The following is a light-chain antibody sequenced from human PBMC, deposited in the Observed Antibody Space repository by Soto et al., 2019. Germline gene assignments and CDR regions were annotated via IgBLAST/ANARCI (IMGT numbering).Light chain of an antibody. CDR2: GAS. CDR1: QGVSSN. J-gene: IGKJ1*01. V-gene: IGKV3-15*01. Sequence: EMGMPQSPAPLPVPPGERATLSCRASQGVSSNQARSQKKPGKAPRLLIHGASTRATGIPPRFSGIGSGTEFTLTISSLQSEDFAVYYCQHYHNWPPETFGQGTKVEIK. CDR3: QHYHNWPPET.